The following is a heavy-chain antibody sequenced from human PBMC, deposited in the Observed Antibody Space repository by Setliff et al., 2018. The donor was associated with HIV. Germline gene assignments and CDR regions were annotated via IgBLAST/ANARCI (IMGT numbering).Heavy chain of an antibody. J-gene: IGHJ4*02. CDR3: ARAEGYYDNSGFYYGGDYYFDF. D-gene: IGHD3-22*01. CDR1: GGSISSGGYF. CDR2: IYYSGST. Sequence: SETLSLTCTVSGGSISSGGYFWSWIRQLPGKGLEWIGYIYYSGSTFYNPSLKSRVSISVDTAKNQFSLKLTSVTAADTAVYYCARAEGYYDNSGFYYGGDYYFDFWGQGTLVTVSS. V-gene: IGHV4-31*03.